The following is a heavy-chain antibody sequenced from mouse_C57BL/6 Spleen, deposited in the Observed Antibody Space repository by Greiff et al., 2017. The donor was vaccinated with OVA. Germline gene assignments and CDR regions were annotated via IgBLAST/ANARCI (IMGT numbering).Heavy chain of an antibody. D-gene: IGHD4-1*01. CDR1: GYTFTDYY. CDR3: ARLGPRDYFDY. CDR2: INPNNGGT. Sequence: EVQLQQSGPELVKPGASVKISCKASGYTFTDYYMNWVKQSHGKSLEWIGDINPNNGGTSYNQKFKGKATLTVDKSSSTAYMELRSLTSEDSAVYYCARLGPRDYFDYWGQGTTLTVSS. V-gene: IGHV1-26*01. J-gene: IGHJ2*01.